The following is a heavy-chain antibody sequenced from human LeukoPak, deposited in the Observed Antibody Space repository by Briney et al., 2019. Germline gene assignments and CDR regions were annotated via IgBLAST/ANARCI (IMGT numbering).Heavy chain of an antibody. CDR3: AKEGNYYGSGSYNFDY. CDR1: RFTFSTYG. V-gene: IGHV3-23*01. J-gene: IGHJ4*02. Sequence: GGSLRLSCAASRFTFSTYGMSWVRQAPGKGLEWVSAISGSGGSTYYADSVKGRFTISRDNSKNTLYLQMNSLRAEDTAVYYCAKEGNYYGSGSYNFDYWGQGTLVTVSS. CDR2: ISGSGGST. D-gene: IGHD3-10*01.